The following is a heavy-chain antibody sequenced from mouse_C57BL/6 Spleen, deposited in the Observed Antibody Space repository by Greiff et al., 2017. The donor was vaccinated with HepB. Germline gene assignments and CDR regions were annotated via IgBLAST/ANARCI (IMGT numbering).Heavy chain of an antibody. CDR3: ANSTTDLDD. CDR1: GYTFTSYW. D-gene: IGHD1-1*01. Sequence: QVQLQQPGAELVKPGASVKLSCKASGYTFTSYWMQWVKQRPGQGLEWIGEIDPSDSYTNYNQKFKGKATLTVDTSSSTAYMKLSSLTSEDSAVYYCANSTTDLDDWGKGTTLTVSS. V-gene: IGHV1-50*01. J-gene: IGHJ2*01. CDR2: IDPSDSYT.